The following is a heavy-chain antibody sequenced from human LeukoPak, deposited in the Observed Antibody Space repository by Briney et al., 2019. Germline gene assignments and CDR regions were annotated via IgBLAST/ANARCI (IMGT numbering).Heavy chain of an antibody. CDR1: GFTFSSYA. D-gene: IGHD2-21*02. Sequence: GGSLRLSCAASGFTFSSYAMSWVRQAPGKGLEWVSAISGSGGSTYYADSVKGRFTISRDNSKNTLYLQMNSLRAEDTAVYYCAMHIVVVTAPFDYWGQGTLVTVSS. CDR3: AMHIVVVTAPFDY. J-gene: IGHJ4*02. CDR2: ISGSGGST. V-gene: IGHV3-23*01.